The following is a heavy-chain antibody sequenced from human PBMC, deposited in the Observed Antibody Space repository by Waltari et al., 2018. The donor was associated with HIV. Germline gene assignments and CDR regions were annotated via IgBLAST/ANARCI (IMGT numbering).Heavy chain of an antibody. V-gene: IGHV3-23*01. Sequence: EVQLLESGGGLVQPGGSLRLSCAASGFPFTNYAMTWVRQAPGKGMAWFAAISKSAGDTYYADSVKGRFTISRDISKNTLYLQMNSLRVEDAAIYYCAKSPGYCSAGDCHLYGLDVWGLGTTVTVSS. CDR2: ISKSAGDT. J-gene: IGHJ6*02. CDR3: AKSPGYCSAGDCHLYGLDV. CDR1: GFPFTNYA. D-gene: IGHD2-15*01.